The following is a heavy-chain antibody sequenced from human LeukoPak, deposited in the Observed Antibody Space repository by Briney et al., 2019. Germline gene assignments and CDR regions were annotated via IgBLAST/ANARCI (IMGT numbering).Heavy chain of an antibody. D-gene: IGHD1-26*01. Sequence: SVKVSCKASGGTFSSYAISWVRQAPGQGLEWMGGIIPIFGTANYAQKFQGRVTITADESTSTAYMELSSLRSEDTAVYYCARGHLLVGATSCDYWGQGTLVTVSS. J-gene: IGHJ4*02. V-gene: IGHV1-69*13. CDR3: ARGHLLVGATSCDY. CDR1: GGTFSSYA. CDR2: IIPIFGTA.